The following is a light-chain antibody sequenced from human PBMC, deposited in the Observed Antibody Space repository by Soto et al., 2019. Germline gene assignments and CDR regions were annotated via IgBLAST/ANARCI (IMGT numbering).Light chain of an antibody. CDR2: GNN. CDR1: SSNIGAGYD. CDR3: NSYVGSNNYV. J-gene: IGLJ1*01. V-gene: IGLV1-40*01. Sequence: QSVLTQPPSVSGAPGQRVTISCTGSSSNIGAGYDVHWYQQRPGTAPKLLIFGNNNRPSGVPDRFSGSKSGNTASLTVSGLQADDEADYYCNSYVGSNNYVFGTGTKVTVL.